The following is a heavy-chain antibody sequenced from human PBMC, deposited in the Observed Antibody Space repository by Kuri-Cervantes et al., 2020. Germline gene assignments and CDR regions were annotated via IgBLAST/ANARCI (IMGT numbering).Heavy chain of an antibody. CDR1: GFTFSNYG. CDR3: ARDGHFWHSSWYYYNPALDY. Sequence: GESLKISCAASGFTFSNYGMHWVRQAPGKGLEWVAVISYDGSNKYYADSVKGRFTISRDNSKNTLYLQMNSLRAEDTAVYYCARDGHFWHSSWYYYNPALDYWGQGTLVTVSS. D-gene: IGHD6-13*01. CDR2: ISYDGSNK. J-gene: IGHJ4*02. V-gene: IGHV3-30*06.